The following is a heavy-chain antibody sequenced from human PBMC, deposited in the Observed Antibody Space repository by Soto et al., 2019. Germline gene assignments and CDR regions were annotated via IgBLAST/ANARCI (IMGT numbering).Heavy chain of an antibody. J-gene: IGHJ5*02. Sequence: SETLSLTCTVSGGSINSYYWSWIRQPPGKGLEWIGYIYYSGSTNYNPSLKSRVTISVDTSKNQFSLKLSSVTAADTAVYYCARIYCSGGSCYGAGWFDPWGQGTLVTVSS. CDR3: ARIYCSGGSCYGAGWFDP. D-gene: IGHD2-15*01. CDR1: GGSINSYY. CDR2: IYYSGST. V-gene: IGHV4-59*08.